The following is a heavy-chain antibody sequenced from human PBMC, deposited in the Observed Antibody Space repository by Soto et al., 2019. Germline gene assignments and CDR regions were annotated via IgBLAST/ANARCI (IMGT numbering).Heavy chain of an antibody. CDR3: ARENEVGNAFDI. CDR1: GGTFSSYA. CDR2: IIPIFGTA. D-gene: IGHD1-26*01. V-gene: IGHV1-69*13. Sequence: ASVKVSCKASGGTFSSYAISWVRQAPGQGLEWMGGIIPIFGTANYAQKFQGRVTITADESTSTAYMELSSLRSEDTAVYYCARENEVGNAFDIWGQGTMVTVSS. J-gene: IGHJ3*02.